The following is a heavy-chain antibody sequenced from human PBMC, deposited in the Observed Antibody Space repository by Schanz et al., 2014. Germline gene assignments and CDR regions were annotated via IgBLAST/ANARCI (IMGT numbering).Heavy chain of an antibody. CDR3: AKDHPSSGWPAFDV. Sequence: EVQLLESGGGLVQPGGSLRLSCTVSGFTVNNYAMNWVRQAPGRGLEWVSGITRQGTTYYADFVKGRFSISRDLFSNTLYLQMNSLRADDSAIYYCAKDHPSSGWPAFDVWGQGTQVTVSS. J-gene: IGHJ4*02. CDR2: ITRQGTT. CDR1: GFTVNNYA. V-gene: IGHV3-23*01. D-gene: IGHD6-19*01.